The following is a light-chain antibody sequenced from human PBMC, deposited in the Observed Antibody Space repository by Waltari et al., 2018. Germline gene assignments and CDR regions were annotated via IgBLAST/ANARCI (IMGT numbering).Light chain of an antibody. CDR2: NVS. CDR3: ASYRDTGTPWV. J-gene: IGLJ3*02. Sequence: QSALTQPASVSGSPGQSIAISCPGTSRAVGGYNYVSWYQQHPGKAPKLMISNVSNRPSGVSNRFSGSKSGNTASLTISGLQAEDEGDYYCASYRDTGTPWVFGGGTKVTVL. V-gene: IGLV2-14*01. CDR1: SRAVGGYNY.